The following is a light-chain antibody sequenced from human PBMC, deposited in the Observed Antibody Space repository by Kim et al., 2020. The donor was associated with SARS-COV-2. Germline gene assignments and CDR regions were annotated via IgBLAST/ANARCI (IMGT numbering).Light chain of an antibody. Sequence: QSALTQVRSVSESPGQSVTISCTGTSRDVGSYNYVSWYQQHPGKAPKLMIYDVKKRPSGVPDRFSGSKSGNTASLTISGLQAEDEADYYCCSYAGSYTHVFGSGTKVTVL. CDR1: SRDVGSYNY. V-gene: IGLV2-11*01. CDR2: DVK. CDR3: CSYAGSYTHV. J-gene: IGLJ1*01.